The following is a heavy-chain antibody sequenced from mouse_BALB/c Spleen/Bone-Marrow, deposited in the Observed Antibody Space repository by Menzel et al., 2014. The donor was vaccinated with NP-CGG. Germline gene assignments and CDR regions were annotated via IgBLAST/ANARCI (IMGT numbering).Heavy chain of an antibody. V-gene: IGHV1S22*01. D-gene: IGHD3-3*01. CDR1: GYTFTSYW. CDR3: TRYVGYAIDY. J-gene: IGHJ4*01. Sequence: ELGKPAASVKLSCKSYGYTFTSYWMHWVKQRPGQGLEWIGNIYPGSGRTNYDEKFKSKATLTVDTSSSTAYMQLSSLTSEDSAVYYCTRYVGYAIDYWDERASVTI. CDR2: IYPGSGRT.